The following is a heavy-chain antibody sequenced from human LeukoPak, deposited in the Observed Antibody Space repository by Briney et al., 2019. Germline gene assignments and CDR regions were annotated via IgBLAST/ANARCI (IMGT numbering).Heavy chain of an antibody. Sequence: GGSLRLSCAASGFTFNTNTMKWVRQAPGKGLEWVSSISSSSYIYYADSVKGRFTISRDNARKSLYLEMNSLRAEDTAVYYCARATWDPNYYYYMDVWGKGTAVTVSS. D-gene: IGHD1-26*01. CDR3: ARATWDPNYYYYMDV. V-gene: IGHV3-21*01. J-gene: IGHJ6*03. CDR1: GFTFNTNT. CDR2: ISSSSYI.